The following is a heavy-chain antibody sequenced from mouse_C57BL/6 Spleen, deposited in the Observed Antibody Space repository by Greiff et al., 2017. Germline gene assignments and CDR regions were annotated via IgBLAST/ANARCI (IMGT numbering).Heavy chain of an antibody. V-gene: IGHV1-53*01. D-gene: IGHD4-1*01. CDR3: ARETGSYFDY. CDR1: GYTFTSYW. Sequence: QVQLQQPGTELVKPGASVKLSCKASGYTFTSYWMHWVKQRPGQGLEWIGNINPSNGGTNYNEQFKGKATLTADKSSSTAYMELRSLTSEDSAVYCCARETGSYFDYGGQGTTLTVSS. J-gene: IGHJ2*01. CDR2: INPSNGGT.